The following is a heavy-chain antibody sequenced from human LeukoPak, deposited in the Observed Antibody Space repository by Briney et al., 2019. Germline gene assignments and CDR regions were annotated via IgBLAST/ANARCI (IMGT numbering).Heavy chain of an antibody. Sequence: PSETLSLTCAVYGGSFSGYYWSWIPQPPGKGLEWIGEINHSGSTNYNPSLKSRVTISVDTSKNQFSLKLSSVTAADTAVYYCARSYSSSWSDYWGQGTLVTVSS. D-gene: IGHD6-13*01. J-gene: IGHJ4*02. CDR3: ARSYSSSWSDY. V-gene: IGHV4-34*01. CDR2: INHSGST. CDR1: GGSFSGYY.